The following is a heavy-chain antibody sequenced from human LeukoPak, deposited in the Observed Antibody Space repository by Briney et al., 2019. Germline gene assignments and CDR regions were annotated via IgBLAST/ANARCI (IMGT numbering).Heavy chain of an antibody. CDR3: ATNTMFRGIHAFDI. Sequence: GESLKISCKGSGYSFTSYWIGWVRQMPGKGLEWMGIIYPGDSDTRYSPSFQGQVSISADKSISTAYLQWSSLKASDSAMYYCATNTMFRGIHAFDIWGQGTMVTVSS. D-gene: IGHD3-10*01. CDR2: IYPGDSDT. J-gene: IGHJ3*02. V-gene: IGHV5-51*01. CDR1: GYSFTSYW.